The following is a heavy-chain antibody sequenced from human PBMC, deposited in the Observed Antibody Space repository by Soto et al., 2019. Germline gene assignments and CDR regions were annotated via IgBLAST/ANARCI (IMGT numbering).Heavy chain of an antibody. V-gene: IGHV4-59*01. CDR1: GGSFTSYY. CDR2: IYYRGTT. J-gene: IGHJ5*02. Sequence: QVQLQESGPGLVKPSETLSLTCTVSGGSFTSYYWSWIRQPPGKGLEWIGYIYYRGTTSYNPSLKGRVSISIAASKTQFSLRLRFVTAADTAVYYCAREVQYWLEPWGQGTLVTVSS. CDR3: AREVQYWLEP.